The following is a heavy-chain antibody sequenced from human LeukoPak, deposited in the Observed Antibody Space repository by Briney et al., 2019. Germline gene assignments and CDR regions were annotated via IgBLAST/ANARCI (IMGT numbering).Heavy chain of an antibody. D-gene: IGHD6-13*01. Sequence: GGSLRLSCAASGFTFSGSAMHWVRQASGKGLEWVGRIRHKANNYATAYAASVKGRFTISRDDSKNTAYLQMNSLKTEDTAVYYCTRHDSSSWTSYYYGMDVWGQGTTVTVSS. V-gene: IGHV3-73*01. J-gene: IGHJ6*02. CDR2: IRHKANNYAT. CDR3: TRHDSSSWTSYYYGMDV. CDR1: GFTFSGSA.